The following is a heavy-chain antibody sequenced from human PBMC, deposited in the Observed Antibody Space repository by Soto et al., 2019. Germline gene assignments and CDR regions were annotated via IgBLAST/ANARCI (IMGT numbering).Heavy chain of an antibody. J-gene: IGHJ6*02. V-gene: IGHV1-8*01. D-gene: IGHD3-16*01. CDR3: AREGVRGMEV. Sequence: QVKLVQSGAEVKKPGASVKVSCKASGYTFTSYDINWVRQAPGQGLEWMGWMNPNSANTGYAQKFQGRVTMTRNTAINTAYMELGSLRSEDTAVYYSAREGVRGMEVWGQGTTVTVYS. CDR1: GYTFTSYD. CDR2: MNPNSANT.